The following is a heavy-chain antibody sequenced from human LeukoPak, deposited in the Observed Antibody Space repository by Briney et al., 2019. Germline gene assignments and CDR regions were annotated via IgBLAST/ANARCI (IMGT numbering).Heavy chain of an antibody. V-gene: IGHV3-11*04. CDR2: MSSSGSTI. J-gene: IGHJ4*02. CDR3: ARALGPIEY. D-gene: IGHD3-10*01. CDR1: GFSFSDDY. Sequence: GGSLRLSCEGSGFSFSDDYMSWLRQVPGKGLEWVSYMSSSGSTIFYADSVKGRLNISRDNAKKSLYLQMNSLRVEDTAVYYCARALGPIEYWGRGTLVTVSS.